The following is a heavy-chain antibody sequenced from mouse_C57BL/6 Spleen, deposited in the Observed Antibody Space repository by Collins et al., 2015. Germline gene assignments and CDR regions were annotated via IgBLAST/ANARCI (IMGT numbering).Heavy chain of an antibody. CDR1: GYSFTGYY. CDR3: ARMASVKVARNYFDY. V-gene: IGHV1-42*01. CDR2: INPSTGGT. J-gene: IGHJ2*01. Sequence: EVQLQQSGPELVKPGASVKISCKASGYSFTGYYMNWVKQSPEKSLEWIGEINPSTGGTTYNQKFKAKATLTVDKSSSTAYMQLKSLTSEDSAVYYCARMASVKVARNYFDYWGQGTTLTVSS. D-gene: IGHD1-1*01.